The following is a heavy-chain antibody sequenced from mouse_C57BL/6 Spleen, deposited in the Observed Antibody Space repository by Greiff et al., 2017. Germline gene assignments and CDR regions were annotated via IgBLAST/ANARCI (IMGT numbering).Heavy chain of an antibody. CDR1: GYTFTSYW. Sequence: QVQLQQSGAELVMPGASVKLSCKASGYTFTSYWMHWVKQRPGQGLEWIGEIDPSDSYTNYNQKFKGKSTLTVDKSSSTAYMQLSSLTSEDSAVYYCARFITTVVADWYFDVWGTGTTVTVSS. V-gene: IGHV1-69*01. D-gene: IGHD1-1*01. CDR2: IDPSDSYT. CDR3: ARFITTVVADWYFDV. J-gene: IGHJ1*03.